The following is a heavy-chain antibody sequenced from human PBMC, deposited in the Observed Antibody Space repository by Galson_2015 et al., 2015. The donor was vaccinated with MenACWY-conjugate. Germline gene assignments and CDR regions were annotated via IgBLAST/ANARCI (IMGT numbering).Heavy chain of an antibody. Sequence: SLRISCAASGFTFSSSAMSWVRQAPGRGLEWVSAMSGSGGGTSYAGSVKGRFPISRDSSKNTLYLQMNSLRAEDTAVYYCAKGRQSSAYSSIDDWGQGTLVSVSA. CDR1: GFTFSSSA. D-gene: IGHD2-21*01. CDR2: MSGSGGGT. J-gene: IGHJ4*02. CDR3: AKGRQSSAYSSIDD. V-gene: IGHV3-23*01.